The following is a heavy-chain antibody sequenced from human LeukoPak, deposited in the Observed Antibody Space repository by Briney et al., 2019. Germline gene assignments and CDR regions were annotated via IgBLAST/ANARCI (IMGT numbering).Heavy chain of an antibody. J-gene: IGHJ4*02. CDR1: GYTFTGYY. V-gene: IGHV1-2*06. Sequence: ASVKVSCKASGYTFTGYYMHWVRQAPGQGLEWMGRINPKSGGTNYAQKFQGRVTMTMDPSLSTAYMELSRLRSDDTAVYYCAREGRVKHSSSAGVNYWGQGTLVTVSS. CDR2: INPKSGGT. D-gene: IGHD6-6*01. CDR3: AREGRVKHSSSAGVNY.